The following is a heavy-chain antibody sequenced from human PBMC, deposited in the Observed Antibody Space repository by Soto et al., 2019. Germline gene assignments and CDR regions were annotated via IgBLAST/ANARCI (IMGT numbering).Heavy chain of an antibody. CDR1: GYTFTSYG. D-gene: IGHD1-20*01. J-gene: IGHJ5*02. CDR2: ISAYNGNT. CDR3: ARSRYDPHLRRGNWFDP. Sequence: ASVKVSCKASGYTFTSYGISWVRQAPGQGLEWMGWISAYNGNTNYAQKLQGRVTMTTDTSTSTAYMELRSLRSDDTAVYYCARSRYDPHLRRGNWFDPWGQGTLVTVSS. V-gene: IGHV1-18*01.